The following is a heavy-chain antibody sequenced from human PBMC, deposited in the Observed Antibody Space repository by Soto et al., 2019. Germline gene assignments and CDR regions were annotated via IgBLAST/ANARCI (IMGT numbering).Heavy chain of an antibody. J-gene: IGHJ6*02. CDR3: ARSGLVGATYYYYGMDV. CDR1: GYSISSGYY. CDR2: IYHSVST. D-gene: IGHD1-26*01. V-gene: IGHV4-38-2*01. Sequence: HSETLSVTCAVSGYSISSGYYWGWIRQPPGKGLEWIGSIYHSVSTSYNPSLKSRVTISVDTSKNQFSLKLSSVTAADTAVYYCARSGLVGATYYYYGMDVWGQGTTVTVSS.